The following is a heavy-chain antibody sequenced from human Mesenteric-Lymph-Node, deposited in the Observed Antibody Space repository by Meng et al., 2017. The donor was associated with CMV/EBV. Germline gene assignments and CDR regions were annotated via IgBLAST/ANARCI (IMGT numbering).Heavy chain of an antibody. Sequence: SETLSLTCTVSGGSISSYYWSWIRQPPGKGLEWIGYIYYTGSTNYNPPLKSRVTISVDTSKSQFSLKMSSVTAADTAVYYCARDFTRDTAMVFGYWGQGTLVTVSS. D-gene: IGHD5-18*01. CDR1: GGSISSYY. V-gene: IGHV4-59*01. CDR2: IYYTGST. CDR3: ARDFTRDTAMVFGY. J-gene: IGHJ4*02.